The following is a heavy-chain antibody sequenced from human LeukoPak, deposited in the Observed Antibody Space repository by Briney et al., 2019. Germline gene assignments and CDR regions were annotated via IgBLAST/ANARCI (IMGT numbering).Heavy chain of an antibody. Sequence: ASVKVSCKASGYTFTSNGVSWVRQAPGQGLEWMGGISAYNGKTHFAQKFQGRLTMTTDTSTSTAYMELRSLRSDDTAVYYCAREGYCSSPSCYAGGDYYYYGMDVWGQGTTVTVSS. CDR1: GYTFTSNG. D-gene: IGHD2-2*01. V-gene: IGHV1-18*01. CDR2: ISAYNGKT. CDR3: AREGYCSSPSCYAGGDYYYYGMDV. J-gene: IGHJ6*02.